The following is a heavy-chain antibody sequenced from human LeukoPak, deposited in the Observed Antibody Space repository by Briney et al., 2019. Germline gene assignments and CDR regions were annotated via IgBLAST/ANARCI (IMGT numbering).Heavy chain of an antibody. J-gene: IGHJ4*02. CDR2: IWYDGSNK. Sequence: GGSLRLSCAASGFTFSSYGMHWVRQAPGKGLEWVAVIWYDGSNKYYADSVKGRFTISRDNSKNTLYLQMNSLRAEGTAVYYCARPNYGGNVFDYWGQGTLVTVSS. CDR3: ARPNYGGNVFDY. D-gene: IGHD4-23*01. CDR1: GFTFSSYG. V-gene: IGHV3-33*01.